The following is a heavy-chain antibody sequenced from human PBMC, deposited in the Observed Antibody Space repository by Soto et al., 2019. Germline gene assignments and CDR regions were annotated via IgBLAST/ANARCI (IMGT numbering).Heavy chain of an antibody. V-gene: IGHV4-39*01. CDR2: IYYDGNT. CDR1: GESNSRSRHS. Sequence: PSLTGDRRGESNSRSRHSRGRIPPPPGKGLECIANIYYDGNTYYNPSLKSRVAISLDTSKNQFSLRLNSVTAADTAVYYCARSSIEPRVFMYPFDSWGQGTLVTVSS. D-gene: IGHD6-6*01. CDR3: ARSSIEPRVFMYPFDS. J-gene: IGHJ4*02.